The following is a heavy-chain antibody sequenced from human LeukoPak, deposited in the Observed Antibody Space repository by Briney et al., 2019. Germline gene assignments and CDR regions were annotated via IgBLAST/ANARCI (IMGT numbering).Heavy chain of an antibody. Sequence: PSETLSLTCTVSGGSISSSSYYWGWIRQPPGKGLEWIGSIYYSGSTYYNPSLKSRVTISVDTSKNQFSLKLSSVTAADTAVYYCARGRLEWLFSTFDYWGQGTLVTVSS. CDR2: IYYSGST. CDR3: ARGRLEWLFSTFDY. J-gene: IGHJ4*02. D-gene: IGHD3-3*01. V-gene: IGHV4-39*01. CDR1: GGSISSSSYY.